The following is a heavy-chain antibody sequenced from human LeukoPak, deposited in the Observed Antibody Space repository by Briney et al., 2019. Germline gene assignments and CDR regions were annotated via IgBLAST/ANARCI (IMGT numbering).Heavy chain of an antibody. Sequence: GGSLRLSCVASGFAFSNYVLHWVRQAPGKGLEWVATMSFDGTNKYYSETAKGRFTISRDNSKNTLYLQMNSLRAEDTAVYYCARDTGVGATGVWGQGTLVTVSP. D-gene: IGHD1-26*01. CDR2: MSFDGTNK. CDR3: ARDTGVGATGV. CDR1: GFAFSNYV. V-gene: IGHV3-30*03. J-gene: IGHJ3*01.